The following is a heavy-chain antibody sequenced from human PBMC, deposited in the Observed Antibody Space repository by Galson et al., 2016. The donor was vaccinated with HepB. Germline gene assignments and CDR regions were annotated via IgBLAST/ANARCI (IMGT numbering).Heavy chain of an antibody. V-gene: IGHV4-39*01. J-gene: IGHJ5*02. CDR2: VYFDGET. D-gene: IGHD3-10*01. Sequence: SETLSLTCNVSGGSINSGNYFWGWVRRPPGMGLEWLGSVYFDGETHYSPSLKNRLTISIDTAMNQFSLKLSSVIAADTAVYYCARQSTLRGVMLYWFDRWGQGALVAVS. CDR3: ARQSTLRGVMLYWFDR. CDR1: GGSINSGNYF.